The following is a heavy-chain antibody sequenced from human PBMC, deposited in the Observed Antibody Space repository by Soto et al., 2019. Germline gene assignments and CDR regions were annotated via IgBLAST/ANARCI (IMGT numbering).Heavy chain of an antibody. D-gene: IGHD2-8*01. Sequence: QLQLQESGPGLVKPSETLSLTCTVSGGSISSGPYSWGWIRQPPGKGLEWIGTFYYSGSTRYNPSLECRVTLSVDTSKNQFSLRVTSVTAADTAVYYCARLRGYCTMSGCNGDYALDVWGQGTTVTVSS. CDR2: FYYSGST. CDR3: ARLRGYCTMSGCNGDYALDV. V-gene: IGHV4-39*01. J-gene: IGHJ6*02. CDR1: GGSISSGPYS.